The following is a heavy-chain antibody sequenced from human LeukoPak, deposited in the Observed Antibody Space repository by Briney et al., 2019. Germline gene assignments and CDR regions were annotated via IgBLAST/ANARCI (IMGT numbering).Heavy chain of an antibody. D-gene: IGHD2-2*02. J-gene: IGHJ6*04. Sequence: SETLSLTCAVYGGSFRGYYWSWIRQPPGKGLEWLGEINHSGSTNYNPSLKSQVTISVDTSKNQFSLKLSSVTAADTAVYYCARAPYCSSIHCYTSLYYYYGMDVWGKGTTVTVSS. V-gene: IGHV4-34*01. CDR2: INHSGST. CDR3: ARAPYCSSIHCYTSLYYYYGMDV. CDR1: GGSFRGYY.